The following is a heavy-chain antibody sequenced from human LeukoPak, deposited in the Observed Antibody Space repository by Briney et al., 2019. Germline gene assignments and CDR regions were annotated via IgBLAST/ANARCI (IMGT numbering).Heavy chain of an antibody. V-gene: IGHV4-61*02. Sequence: SQTLSLTCTVSGASINSGSNYWSWIRQPAGKGLEWIGRISSSGSTNYNPSLKSRVTISVDTSKNQFSLKLSSVTAADTAVYFCARGPYPYDISGAFDIWAKGTMVTVFS. J-gene: IGHJ3*02. CDR1: GASINSGSNY. D-gene: IGHD3-22*01. CDR3: ARGPYPYDISGAFDI. CDR2: ISSSGST.